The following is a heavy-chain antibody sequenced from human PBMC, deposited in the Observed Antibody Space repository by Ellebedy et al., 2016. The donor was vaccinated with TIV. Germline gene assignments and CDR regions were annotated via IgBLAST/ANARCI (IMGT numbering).Heavy chain of an antibody. V-gene: IGHV1-69*13. CDR3: ARDLTPIAAAGTQRQEH. Sequence: AASVKVSCKASGYTFTSYGISWARQAPGQGLEWMGGIIPIFGTANYAQKFQGRVTITADESTSTAYMELSSLRSEDTAVYYCARDLTPIAAAGTQRQEHWGQGTLVTVSS. D-gene: IGHD6-13*01. CDR2: IIPIFGTA. J-gene: IGHJ1*01. CDR1: GYTFTSYG.